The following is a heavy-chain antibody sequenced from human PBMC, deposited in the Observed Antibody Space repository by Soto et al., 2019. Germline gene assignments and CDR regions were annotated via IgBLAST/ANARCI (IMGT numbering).Heavy chain of an antibody. D-gene: IGHD3-22*01. CDR1: GFTFSSYS. V-gene: IGHV3-21*01. CDR2: ISSSSSYI. J-gene: IGHJ4*02. Sequence: EVQLVESGGGLVKPGGSLRLSCAASGFTFSSYSMNWVRQAPGKGLEWVSSISSSSSYIYYADSVKGRFTISRDNAQNSLYLHMNSLRAEDTAVYYCARSGNYPRLWNYWGQGTLVTVSS. CDR3: ARSGNYPRLWNY.